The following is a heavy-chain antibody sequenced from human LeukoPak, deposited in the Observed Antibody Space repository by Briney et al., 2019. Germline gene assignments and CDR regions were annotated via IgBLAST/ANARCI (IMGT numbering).Heavy chain of an antibody. Sequence: SETLSLTCTVSGGSISSSSHYWGWIRQPPGKGLEWIGYIYYSGSTYYNPSLKSRVTISVDTSKNQFSLKLSSVTAADTAVYYCAREARNPHVDTAYWGQGTLVTVSS. CDR1: GGSISSSSHY. D-gene: IGHD5-18*01. J-gene: IGHJ4*02. V-gene: IGHV4-31*03. CDR2: IYYSGST. CDR3: AREARNPHVDTAY.